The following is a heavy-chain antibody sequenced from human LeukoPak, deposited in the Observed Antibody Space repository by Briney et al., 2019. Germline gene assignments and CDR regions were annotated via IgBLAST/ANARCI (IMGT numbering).Heavy chain of an antibody. CDR1: GGSISSSNW. Sequence: SQTLSLTCAVSGGSISSSNWWSWVRQPPGKGLEWIGEIYHSGSTNYNPSLKSRVTISVDKSKNQFSLKLSSVTAADTAVYYCARGLTMVRGVRPFDYWGQGTLVTVSS. D-gene: IGHD3-10*01. CDR3: ARGLTMVRGVRPFDY. J-gene: IGHJ4*02. V-gene: IGHV4-4*02. CDR2: IYHSGST.